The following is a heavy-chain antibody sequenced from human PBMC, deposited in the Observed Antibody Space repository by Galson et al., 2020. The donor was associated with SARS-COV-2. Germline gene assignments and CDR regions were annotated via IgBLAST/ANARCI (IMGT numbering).Heavy chain of an antibody. CDR2: ISGSGGTT. CDR1: GFTFSNYA. CDR3: AKVSYFDSSPRDYFDH. J-gene: IGHJ4*02. D-gene: IGHD3-22*01. V-gene: IGHV3-23*01. Sequence: GGSLRLSCAASGFTFSNYAMSWVRQAPGKGLEWVSIISGSGGTTYYADSAKGRFTISRDNSKNTLYLQINSLGAEDTAVYSCAKVSYFDSSPRDYFDHWGQGTLVTVSS.